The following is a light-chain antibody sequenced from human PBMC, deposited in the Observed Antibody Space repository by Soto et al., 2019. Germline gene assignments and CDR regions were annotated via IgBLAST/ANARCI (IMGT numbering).Light chain of an antibody. CDR1: NSNIGSNG. V-gene: IGLV1-44*01. Sequence: QSVVTQAPSASGTPGQTVTISCSGSNSNIGSNGVNWYQQLPGTAPKLLIGSHNQRPSGVPDRFSGSESGTTASLDISGLQSDDEATYFCAVWDESLHGPVFGGGTKLTVL. CDR3: AVWDESLHGPV. J-gene: IGLJ3*02. CDR2: SHN.